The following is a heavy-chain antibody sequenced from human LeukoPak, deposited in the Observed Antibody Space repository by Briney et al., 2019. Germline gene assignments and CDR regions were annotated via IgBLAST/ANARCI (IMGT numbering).Heavy chain of an antibody. CDR2: IHTSGTT. J-gene: IGHJ4*02. CDR3: ARDPAGHGRYFDY. D-gene: IGHD1-14*01. Sequence: SETLSLTCTVSGGSINGYFCTWLRQSAGAGLECIGRIHTSGTTYYHPSLRSRVSKSVDTSNNKCYLRLNAVTAAHTAVYYCARDPAGHGRYFDYWGQGALVTVSS. V-gene: IGHV4-4*07. CDR1: GGSINGYF.